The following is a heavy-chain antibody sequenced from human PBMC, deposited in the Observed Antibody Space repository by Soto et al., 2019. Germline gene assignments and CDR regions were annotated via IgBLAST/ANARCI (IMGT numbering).Heavy chain of an antibody. Sequence: QVPLVQSGAEVKKPGASVKISCKTSGYTFTRYTIHWVRQAPGQRLEWMGWINTGRGNTKYSEKLQGRVTITADTSASTAYMELSSLTSADTALYYCSRDAYSSGYYFDYWGQGTLVTVSS. CDR2: INTGRGNT. CDR3: SRDAYSSGYYFDY. CDR1: GYTFTRYT. V-gene: IGHV1-3*04. D-gene: IGHD5-18*01. J-gene: IGHJ4*02.